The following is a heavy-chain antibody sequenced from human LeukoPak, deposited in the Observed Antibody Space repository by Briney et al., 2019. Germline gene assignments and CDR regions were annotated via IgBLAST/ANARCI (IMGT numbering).Heavy chain of an antibody. J-gene: IGHJ4*02. D-gene: IGHD1-26*01. V-gene: IGHV1-2*02. Sequence: ASVKVSCKASGYTFTCYYMHWVRQAPGQGLEWMGWINPNSGGTNYAQKFQGRVTMTRDTSISTAYMELSRLRSDDTAVYYCARAGYSGSYYFDYWGQGTLVTVSS. CDR2: INPNSGGT. CDR1: GYTFTCYY. CDR3: ARAGYSGSYYFDY.